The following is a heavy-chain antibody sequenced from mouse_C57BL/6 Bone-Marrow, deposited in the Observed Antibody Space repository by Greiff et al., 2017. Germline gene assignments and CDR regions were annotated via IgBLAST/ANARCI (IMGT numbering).Heavy chain of an antibody. D-gene: IGHD2-5*01. CDR2: IHPSDSDT. J-gene: IGHJ3*01. Sequence: QVQLQQPGAELVKPGASVKVSCKASGYTFTSYWMHWVKQRPGQGLEWIGGIHPSDSDTNYNQKFKGKATLTVDKSSSTAYMQLSSLTSEDSAVYDCANYYSKGGFAYWGQGTLVTVSA. CDR1: GYTFTSYW. CDR3: ANYYSKGGFAY. V-gene: IGHV1-74*01.